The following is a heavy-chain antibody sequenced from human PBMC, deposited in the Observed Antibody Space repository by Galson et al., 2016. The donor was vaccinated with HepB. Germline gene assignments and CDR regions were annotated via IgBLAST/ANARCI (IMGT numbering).Heavy chain of an antibody. CDR1: GYIFTDYY. Sequence: SVKVSCKASGYIFTDYYMHWVRQAPGQGLGWMGWIDPDSGDTNYAQNFQGRVTMARHTSISTFYMELSSLRFDDTAVYYCARDVGGYSYGIDYWGQGSLVTVSS. CDR3: ARDVGGYSYGIDY. J-gene: IGHJ4*02. D-gene: IGHD5-18*01. V-gene: IGHV1-2*02. CDR2: IDPDSGDT.